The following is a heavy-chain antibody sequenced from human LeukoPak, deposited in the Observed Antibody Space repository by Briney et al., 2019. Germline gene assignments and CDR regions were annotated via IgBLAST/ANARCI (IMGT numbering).Heavy chain of an antibody. CDR1: RFIFSSYG. CDR3: AKDHTGSYYPNWFDP. J-gene: IGHJ5*02. Sequence: GGSLRLSCAAYRFIFSSYGMHWVRQAPGKGLEWVAVISYDESNKYYADSVKGRFTISRDNSKNTLYLQMNSLRPADTAVYYCAKDHTGSYYPNWFDPWGQGTRVTVSS. V-gene: IGHV3-30*18. D-gene: IGHD3-10*01. CDR2: ISYDESNK.